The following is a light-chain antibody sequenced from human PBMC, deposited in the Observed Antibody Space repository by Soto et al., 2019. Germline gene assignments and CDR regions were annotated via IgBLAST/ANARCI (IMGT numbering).Light chain of an antibody. V-gene: IGLV2-14*03. Sequence: QSALTQPASVSGSPGQSITISCTGTNSDVGGYTYVSWYQQHPGKAPKPMIYDVSNRPSGVSNRFSGSKSGNTASLTISGLQADDEADYYCSSYTSSSTPYVFGTGTKLTVL. CDR1: NSDVGGYTY. J-gene: IGLJ1*01. CDR2: DVS. CDR3: SSYTSSSTPYV.